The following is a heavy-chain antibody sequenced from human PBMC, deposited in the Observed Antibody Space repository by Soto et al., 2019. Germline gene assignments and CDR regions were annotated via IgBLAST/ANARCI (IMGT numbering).Heavy chain of an antibody. CDR3: ARPATASRYYCYIDV. D-gene: IGHD6-6*01. J-gene: IGHJ6*03. V-gene: IGHV4-59*08. Sequence: QVQLQESGPGLVRPSETLSLTCTVSGGSISRNSWSWIRQPPGKGLEWIGYVYHDGPTDYNPSLRSRDTISADSSKEQFSLELISLTAADTAFYYVARPATASRYYCYIDVWGKGTTVTVSS. CDR2: VYHDGPT. CDR1: GGSISRNS.